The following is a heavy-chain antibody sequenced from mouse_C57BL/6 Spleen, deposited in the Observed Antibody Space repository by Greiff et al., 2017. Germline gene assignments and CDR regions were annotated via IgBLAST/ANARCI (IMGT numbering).Heavy chain of an antibody. CDR2: ISYDGSN. CDR1: GYSITSGYY. V-gene: IGHV3-6*01. D-gene: IGHD4-1*01. Sequence: VQLKESGPGLVKPSQSLSLTCSVTGYSITSGYYWNWIRQFPGNKLEWMGYISYDGSNNYNPSLKNRISITRDTSKNQFFLKLNPVTTEDTATYYCARVTGAWFAYWGQGTLVTVSA. J-gene: IGHJ3*01. CDR3: ARVTGAWFAY.